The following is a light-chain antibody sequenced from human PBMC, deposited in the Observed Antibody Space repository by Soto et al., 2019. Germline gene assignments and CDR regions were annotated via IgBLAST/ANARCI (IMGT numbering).Light chain of an antibody. CDR2: GAS. J-gene: IGKJ4*01. CDR1: QSISTI. CDR3: QQSYSTPLT. Sequence: EIVMTQSPATLSVSPGERATLSCRASQSISTILAWYQQRPGQAPRLLMYGASTRAAGIPARFSGSGSGTDFTLTISSLQPEDFATYYCQQSYSTPLTFGGGTKVEIK. V-gene: IGKV3-15*01.